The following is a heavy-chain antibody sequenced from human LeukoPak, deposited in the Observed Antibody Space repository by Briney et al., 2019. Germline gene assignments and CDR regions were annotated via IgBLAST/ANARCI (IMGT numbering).Heavy chain of an antibody. CDR1: GYTFTDYY. Sequence: ASVKVSCKAFGYTFTDYYIHWVRQAPGQGLEWMGWINPNTGDTTYAQNFQGRVTMTRDTSITTAYMEVSRLRSDDTAVYYCARRDSSSDIDYWGQGTLVTVSS. V-gene: IGHV1-2*02. J-gene: IGHJ4*02. D-gene: IGHD6-13*01. CDR3: ARRDSSSDIDY. CDR2: INPNTGDT.